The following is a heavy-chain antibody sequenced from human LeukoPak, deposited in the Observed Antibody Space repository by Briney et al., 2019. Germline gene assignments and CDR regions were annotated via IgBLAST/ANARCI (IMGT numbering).Heavy chain of an antibody. J-gene: IGHJ4*02. CDR1: GFTVSSNY. V-gene: IGHV3-53*01. CDR2: SYSGGSS. D-gene: IGHD3-22*01. Sequence: GGSLRLSCAASGFTVSSNYMSWVRQAPGKGLEWVSVSYSGGSSYYADSVKGRFTISRDNSKNTLYLQMNSLRAEDTAVYYCASYDSSGYRFDYWGQGTLVTVSS. CDR3: ASYDSSGYRFDY.